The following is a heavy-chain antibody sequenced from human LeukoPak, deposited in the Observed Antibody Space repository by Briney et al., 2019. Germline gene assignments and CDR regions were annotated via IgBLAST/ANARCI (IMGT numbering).Heavy chain of an antibody. Sequence: GESLKISCKGSGYSFTSYWIGWVRQMPGKGLEWMGIIYPDDSDTRYSPSFQGQVTISADKSISTAYLQWSSLKASDTAMYYCARRQGTKTSSGSRYDYWGQGTLVTVSS. CDR3: ARRQGTKTSSGSRYDY. CDR1: GYSFTSYW. D-gene: IGHD6-19*01. CDR2: IYPDDSDT. J-gene: IGHJ4*02. V-gene: IGHV5-51*01.